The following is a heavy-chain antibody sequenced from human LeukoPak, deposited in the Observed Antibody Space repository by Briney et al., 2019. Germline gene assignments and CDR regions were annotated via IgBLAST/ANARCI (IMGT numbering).Heavy chain of an antibody. CDR3: ARASGSSAVPFDY. D-gene: IGHD3-10*01. CDR2: IAPSSGTT. CDR1: GYTFTGYY. Sequence: GSVKVSCKASGYTFTGYYMHWVRQAPGQGLEWMGVIAPSSGTTSYAQKFQGRVTMTRDTSTSTLYMELSSLTSEDTAVYYCARASGSSAVPFDYWGQGTLVTVSS. V-gene: IGHV1-46*01. J-gene: IGHJ4*02.